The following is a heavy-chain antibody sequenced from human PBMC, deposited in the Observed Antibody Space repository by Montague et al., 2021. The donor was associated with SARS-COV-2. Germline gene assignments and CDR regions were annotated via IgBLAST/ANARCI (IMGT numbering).Heavy chain of an antibody. CDR3: ARDVGKGFSGYETEGGFGY. CDR1: GGSISSSNYF. V-gene: IGHV4-39*07. J-gene: IGHJ4*02. D-gene: IGHD5-12*01. Sequence: SETLSLTCTVSGGSISSSNYFWGWIRQPPGKGLEWIGSIYFGGGTYYNPSLKSRVTISVDTSKNHFSLKLTPVTAADTAVYYCARDVGKGFSGYETEGGFGYWGQGTPVTVSS. CDR2: IYFGGGT.